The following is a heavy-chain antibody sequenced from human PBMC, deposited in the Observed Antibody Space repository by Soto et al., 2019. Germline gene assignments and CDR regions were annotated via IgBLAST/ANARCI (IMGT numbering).Heavy chain of an antibody. CDR2: MNPNSGNT. CDR1: GYTFTSYD. CDR3: ARGHRANSTLDY. Sequence: QVQLVQSGAEVKKPGASVKVSCKASGYTFTSYDINWVRQSTGQELEWMGWMNPNSGNTGYAQKFQGRVTMTRNTSISTAYMELSSLRSEYTAVYYCARGHRANSTLDYWGQGTLVTVSS. J-gene: IGHJ4*02. V-gene: IGHV1-8*01. D-gene: IGHD2-2*01.